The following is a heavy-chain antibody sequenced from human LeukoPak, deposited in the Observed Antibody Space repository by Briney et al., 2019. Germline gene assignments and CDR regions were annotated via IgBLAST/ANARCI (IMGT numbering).Heavy chain of an antibody. CDR3: ARDSYGSGSYYRIDY. D-gene: IGHD3-10*01. Sequence: GGSLRLSCAASGFTFSSFSMNWVRRAPRKGLEWVSYISSSSSTIYYADSVKGRFTISRDNAKNSLYLQMNSLRAEDTAVYCCARDSYGSGSYYRIDYWGQGTLVTVSS. CDR1: GFTFSSFS. J-gene: IGHJ4*02. V-gene: IGHV3-48*04. CDR2: ISSSSSTI.